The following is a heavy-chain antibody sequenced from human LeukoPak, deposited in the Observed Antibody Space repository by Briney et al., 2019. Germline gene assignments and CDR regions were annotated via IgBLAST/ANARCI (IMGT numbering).Heavy chain of an antibody. J-gene: IGHJ4*02. CDR1: GYSISSGYY. V-gene: IGHV4-38-2*02. Sequence: PSETLSLTCAVSGYSISSGYYWGWIRQPPGKGLEWIGSIYHSGSTYYNPSLKSRVTISVDTSKNQFSLKLSSVTAADTAVYYCARELSVVVPAATFDYFDYWGQGTLVTVSS. CDR2: IYHSGST. D-gene: IGHD2-2*01. CDR3: ARELSVVVPAATFDYFDY.